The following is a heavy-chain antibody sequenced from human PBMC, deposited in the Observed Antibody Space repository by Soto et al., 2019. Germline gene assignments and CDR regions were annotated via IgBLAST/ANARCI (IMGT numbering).Heavy chain of an antibody. V-gene: IGHV4-59*01. Sequence: SETLSLTCTVSGGSISSYYWSWIRQPPGKGLEWIGYIYYSGSTNYNPSLKSRVTISVDTSKNQFSLKLSSVTAVDTAVYYCARGYEGYLAAFDIWGQGTMVTVSS. J-gene: IGHJ3*02. CDR1: GGSISSYY. CDR3: ARGYEGYLAAFDI. D-gene: IGHD1-26*01. CDR2: IYYSGST.